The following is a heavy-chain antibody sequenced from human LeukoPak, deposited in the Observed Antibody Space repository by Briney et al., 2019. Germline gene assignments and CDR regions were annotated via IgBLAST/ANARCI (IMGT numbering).Heavy chain of an antibody. Sequence: PGGSLRLSCGASGFIFRNYAMSWVRQAPGEGLEWVSGISNNGGYTYYADSVQGRFTISRDNSKSTLCLQMNSLRAEDTAVYYCAKQLGYCSDGSCYFPYWGQGTLVTVSS. J-gene: IGHJ4*02. V-gene: IGHV3-23*01. CDR1: GFIFRNYA. CDR3: AKQLGYCSDGSCYFPY. D-gene: IGHD2-15*01. CDR2: ISNNGGYT.